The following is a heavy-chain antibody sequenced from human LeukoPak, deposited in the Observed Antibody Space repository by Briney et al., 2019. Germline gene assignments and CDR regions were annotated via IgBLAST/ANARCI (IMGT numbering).Heavy chain of an antibody. CDR2: ISYDGSNK. CDR1: GFTFSSYG. D-gene: IGHD3-3*01. V-gene: IGHV3-30*03. Sequence: PGGSLRLSCAASGFTFSSYGMHWVHQAPGKGLEWVAVISYDGSNKYYADSVKGRFTISRDNSKNTLYLQMNSLRAKDTAVHYCARDADFWSGYLGYYMDVWGKGTTVTVSS. J-gene: IGHJ6*03. CDR3: ARDADFWSGYLGYYMDV.